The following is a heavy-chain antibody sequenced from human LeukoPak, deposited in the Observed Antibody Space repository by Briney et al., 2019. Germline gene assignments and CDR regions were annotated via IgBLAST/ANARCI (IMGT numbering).Heavy chain of an antibody. CDR3: ATYKGYCGSTSCWNWFDP. CDR1: GYTLTELS. V-gene: IGHV1-24*01. J-gene: IGHJ5*02. Sequence: GASVKVSCKVSGYTLTELSMHWVRQAPGKGLEWMGGFDPEDGETIYAQKFQGRVTMTEDTSTDTAYMELSSLRSEDTAVYYCATYKGYCGSTSCWNWFDPWGQGTLVTVSS. CDR2: FDPEDGET. D-gene: IGHD2-2*01.